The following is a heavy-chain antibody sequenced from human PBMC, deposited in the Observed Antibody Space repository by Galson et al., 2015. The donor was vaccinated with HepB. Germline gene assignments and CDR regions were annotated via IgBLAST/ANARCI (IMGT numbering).Heavy chain of an antibody. Sequence: SLRLSCAASGFTFSFYWMHWVRQAPRKGLVWVSRINNDGTTTHYADSVKGRFTIARDNAKHTLYLQMNSLRAEDTAVYYCASPYGGNYHFDYWGQGTLVPVSS. J-gene: IGHJ4*02. CDR1: GFTFSFYW. CDR2: INNDGTTT. V-gene: IGHV3-74*01. CDR3: ASPYGGNYHFDY. D-gene: IGHD4-23*01.